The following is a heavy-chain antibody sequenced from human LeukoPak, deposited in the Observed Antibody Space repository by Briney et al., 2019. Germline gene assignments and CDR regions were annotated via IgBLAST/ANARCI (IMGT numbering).Heavy chain of an antibody. J-gene: IGHJ5*02. CDR1: GGSTTINGYY. D-gene: IGHD1-14*01. V-gene: IGHV4-39*01. CDR3: GRHVPAPSFDP. Sequence: PSETLSLTCTVSGGSTTINGYYWAWIRQPPGKGLEWIGSIYYNGNTYYNPSLKSRVTISADTSTNHFSLKLTSVTAADTAVYYCGRHVPAPSFDPWGQGTLVTVSS. CDR2: IYYNGNT.